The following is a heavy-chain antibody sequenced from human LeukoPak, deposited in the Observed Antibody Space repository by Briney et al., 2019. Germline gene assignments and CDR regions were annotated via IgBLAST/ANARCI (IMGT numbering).Heavy chain of an antibody. CDR1: GFTFSDAW. CDR3: ARSQTYYYGSGSNDAFDI. V-gene: IGHV3-15*01. Sequence: GGSLRLSCAASGFTFSDAWMNWVRQAPGKGLEWVGRIKSKTDGGTIDYAAPVKGRFTISRDDSKNTLYLQMNSLKTEDTAVYYCARSQTYYYGSGSNDAFDIWGQGTMVTVSS. D-gene: IGHD3-10*01. CDR2: IKSKTDGGTI. J-gene: IGHJ3*02.